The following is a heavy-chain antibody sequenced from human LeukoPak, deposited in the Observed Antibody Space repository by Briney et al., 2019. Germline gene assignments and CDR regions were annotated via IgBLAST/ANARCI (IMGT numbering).Heavy chain of an antibody. J-gene: IGHJ4*02. CDR3: AGQHDSNGYYFY. CDR1: GNSISSGYY. V-gene: IGHV4-38-2*01. CDR2: IYHSAST. D-gene: IGHD3-22*01. Sequence: RPSETLSLTCAVTGNSISSGYYWGWIRQPPGKGLEWIGSIYHSASTYYNPSLKSRVTISVDTSKNRFSLKLGSVTAADTAVYYCAGQHDSNGYYFYWGQGTLVTVS.